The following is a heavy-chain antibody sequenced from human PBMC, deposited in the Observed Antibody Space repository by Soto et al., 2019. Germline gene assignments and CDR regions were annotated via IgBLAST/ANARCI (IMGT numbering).Heavy chain of an antibody. V-gene: IGHV4-30-4*01. D-gene: IGHD3-9*01. CDR2: IYYSGST. CDR3: ARDLTFYDILTGYYPGPFVD. CDR1: GFSISSGDYY. Sequence: SETLSLTCTVSGFSISSGDYYWSWIRQPPGKGLEWIGYIYYSGSTYYNPSLKSRVTISVDTSKNQFSLKLSSVTAADTAVYYCARDLTFYDILTGYYPGPFVDWGQGTPVTVSS. J-gene: IGHJ4*02.